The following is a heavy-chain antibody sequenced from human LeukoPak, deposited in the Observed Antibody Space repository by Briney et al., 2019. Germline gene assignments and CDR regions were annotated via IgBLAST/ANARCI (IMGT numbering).Heavy chain of an antibody. D-gene: IGHD3-22*01. CDR3: AREGIDSSGYYSYFDY. V-gene: IGHV3-9*01. J-gene: IGHJ4*02. CDR2: ISWNSATI. CDR1: GFTFDHYA. Sequence: GRSLRLSCAASGFTFDHYAMHWVRQAPGKGLEWVSSISWNSATIGYADSVRGRFTISRDNAKNSLYLQMNSLRAEDTAVYYCAREGIDSSGYYSYFDYWGQGTLVTVSS.